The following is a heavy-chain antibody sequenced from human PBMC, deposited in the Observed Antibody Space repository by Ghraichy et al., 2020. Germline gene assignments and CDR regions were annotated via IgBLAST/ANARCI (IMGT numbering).Heavy chain of an antibody. D-gene: IGHD1-26*01. CDR2: IYDSGST. CDR1: GGSVSSGSYY. Sequence: SETLSLTCIVSGGSVSSGSYYWSWIRQPPGKGLEWIGYIYDSGSTDYNPSLKSRVTIAADTSKNQFSLKLSSATAADTAVDYCARGRIVGVTGYYFDNWGQGTLVTVSS. J-gene: IGHJ4*02. CDR3: ARGRIVGVTGYYFDN. V-gene: IGHV4-61*01.